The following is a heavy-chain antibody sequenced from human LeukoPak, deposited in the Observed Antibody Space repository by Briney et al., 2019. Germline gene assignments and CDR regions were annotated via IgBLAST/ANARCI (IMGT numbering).Heavy chain of an antibody. CDR2: ISAYNGNT. V-gene: IGHV1-18*01. Sequence: ASVKVSCKASGYTFTSYSISWVRQAPGQGLEWMGWISAYNGNTNYAQKLQGRVTMTTDTSTRTAYMVLSSLRSEDTATYYCARVTGGKYCSTTSCYMRGWFDPWGQRTLVTVSS. D-gene: IGHD2-2*02. CDR3: ARVTGGKYCSTTSCYMRGWFDP. J-gene: IGHJ5*02. CDR1: GYTFTSYS.